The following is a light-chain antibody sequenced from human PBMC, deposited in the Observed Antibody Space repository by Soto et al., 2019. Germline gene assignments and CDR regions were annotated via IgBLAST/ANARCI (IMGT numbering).Light chain of an antibody. CDR3: SSYAGSNIFYV. V-gene: IGLV2-8*01. Sequence: QSVLTQPPSASGSPGQSVTISCAGTSSDVGAYDYVSWYQQHPGRAPKLMIYEVTKRPSGVPDRFSGSKSGNTASLTVSGLQDEDEADYYCSSYAGSNIFYVFGTGTKLT. CDR1: SSDVGAYDY. CDR2: EVT. J-gene: IGLJ1*01.